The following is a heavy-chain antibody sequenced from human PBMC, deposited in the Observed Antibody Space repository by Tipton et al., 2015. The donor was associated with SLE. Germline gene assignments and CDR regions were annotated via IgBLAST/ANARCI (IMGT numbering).Heavy chain of an antibody. CDR1: GDSITGSSYF. D-gene: IGHD1-26*01. V-gene: IGHV4-39*07. CDR3: ARDLYGGATSLDF. CDR2: IYYSGST. Sequence: LRLSCTVSGDSITGSSYFWGWIRQPPGKGLEWIGRIYYSGSTNYNPSLMSRVTISEDTSKNQFSLNLRSVTAADTAVYYCARDLYGGATSLDFWGQGTLVTVSS. J-gene: IGHJ4*02.